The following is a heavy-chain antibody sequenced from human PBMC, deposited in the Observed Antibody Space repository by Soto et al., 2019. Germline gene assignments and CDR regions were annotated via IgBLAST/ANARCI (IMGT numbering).Heavy chain of an antibody. CDR2: INPSGGST. CDR3: ARVGGYSYGGVDY. D-gene: IGHD5-18*01. J-gene: IGHJ4*02. Sequence: QVQLVQSGAEVKKPGASVKVSCKASGYTFTSYYMHWVRQAPGQGLEWMGIINPSGGSTTYAQKLXXRXXMTRDTSTSTVYMELSSLRSEDTAVYYCARVGGYSYGGVDYWGQGTLVTVSS. V-gene: IGHV1-46*04. CDR1: GYTFTSYY.